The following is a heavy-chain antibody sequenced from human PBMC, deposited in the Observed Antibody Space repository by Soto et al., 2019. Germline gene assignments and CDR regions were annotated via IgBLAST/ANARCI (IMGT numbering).Heavy chain of an antibody. Sequence: ASVKVSCKASGYTFTSYGISWVRQAPGQGLEWMGWINANTGGTDYAQKFQGRVTMTRDTSSSIGYMELSRLRSDDTAVYYCATTHYYSDYDFDYWGQGTLVTVSS. CDR1: GYTFTSYG. J-gene: IGHJ4*02. CDR3: ATTHYYSDYDFDY. V-gene: IGHV1-2*02. D-gene: IGHD4-17*01. CDR2: INANTGGT.